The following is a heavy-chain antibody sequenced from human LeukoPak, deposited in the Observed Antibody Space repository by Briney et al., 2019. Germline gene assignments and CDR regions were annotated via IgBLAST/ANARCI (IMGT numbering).Heavy chain of an antibody. CDR3: ARDRYGFRSGSYDY. V-gene: IGHV1-18*01. D-gene: IGHD1-26*01. Sequence: ASVKVSCKASGYNFASYGVSWVRQAPGQGLEWMGWISGHNADTNYAQKVQGRVSMTTDTSTSTAYLELRSLTSDDTAVYFCARDRYGFRSGSYDYWGQGTLVTVSS. CDR2: ISGHNADT. CDR1: GYNFASYG. J-gene: IGHJ4*02.